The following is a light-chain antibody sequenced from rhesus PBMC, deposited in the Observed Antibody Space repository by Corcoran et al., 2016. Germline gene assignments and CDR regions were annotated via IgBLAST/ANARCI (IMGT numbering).Light chain of an antibody. CDR3: QHYYSIPPT. CDR2: AAS. CDR1: QDISNY. V-gene: IGKV1-25*02. Sequence: DIQMTQSPSSLFASVGDRVTITCRASQDISNYLAWYQQKPGATPTLLIYAASGLQSGIPSRFSGRGSGTYVTLSITSLQSEDFATYYCQHYYSIPPTFGQGTKVEIK. J-gene: IGKJ1*01.